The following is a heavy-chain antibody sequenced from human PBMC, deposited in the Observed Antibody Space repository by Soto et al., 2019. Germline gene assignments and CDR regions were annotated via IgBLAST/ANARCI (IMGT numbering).Heavy chain of an antibody. V-gene: IGHV3-30*18. CDR2: ISYDGDNK. J-gene: IGHJ5*02. CDR1: GFTFSLYG. D-gene: IGHD3-10*01. Sequence: LRLSCSASGFTFSLYGMHWVRQAPGKGLEWVAVISYDGDNKYYADSVKGRFTISRDNSKNTLYLQMNSLRVDDTAVYYCAKEFGPMETWGQGALVTVSS. CDR3: AKEFGPMET.